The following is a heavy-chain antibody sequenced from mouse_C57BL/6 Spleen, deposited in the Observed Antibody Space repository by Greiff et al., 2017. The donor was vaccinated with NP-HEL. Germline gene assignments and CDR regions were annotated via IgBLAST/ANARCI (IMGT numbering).Heavy chain of an antibody. J-gene: IGHJ4*01. Sequence: QVQLQQPGAELVRPGTSVKLSCKASGYTFTSYWMHWVKQRPGQGLEWIGVIDPSDSYTTHNQKFTGKATLTVDTSSSTAYMQLSSLTSEDSAVYYCARLLRYYAMDYWGQGTSVTVSS. CDR3: ARLLRYYAMDY. CDR2: IDPSDSYT. D-gene: IGHD1-1*01. CDR1: GYTFTSYW. V-gene: IGHV1-59*01.